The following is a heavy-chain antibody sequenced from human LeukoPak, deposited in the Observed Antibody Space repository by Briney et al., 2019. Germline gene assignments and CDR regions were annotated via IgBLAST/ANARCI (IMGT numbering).Heavy chain of an antibody. D-gene: IGHD3-10*01. CDR3: ARDIRYYGSGSYYNENWFDP. J-gene: IGHJ5*02. CDR2: INHSGST. CDR1: GGSFSGYY. Sequence: SETLSLTCAVYGGSFSGYYWSWIRQPPGKGLEWIGEINHSGSTNYNPSLKSRVTISVDTSKNQFSLKLSSVTAADTAVYYCARDIRYYGSGSYYNENWFDPWGQGTLVTVSS. V-gene: IGHV4-34*01.